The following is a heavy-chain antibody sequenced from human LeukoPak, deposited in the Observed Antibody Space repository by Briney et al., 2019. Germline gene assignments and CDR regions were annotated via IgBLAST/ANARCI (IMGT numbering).Heavy chain of an antibody. D-gene: IGHD2-21*02. V-gene: IGHV3-74*01. CDR3: ARGWGITVTASFDS. Sequence: GGSLRLSCAASGFTFSSYWMHWVRQAPGKGLVWVSRINSDGSSTSYADSVKGRFTISRDNAKNTLYLQMNSLRAEDTAVYYCARGWGITVTASFDSWGQGTMVIVSS. CDR1: GFTFSSYW. CDR2: INSDGSST. J-gene: IGHJ4*02.